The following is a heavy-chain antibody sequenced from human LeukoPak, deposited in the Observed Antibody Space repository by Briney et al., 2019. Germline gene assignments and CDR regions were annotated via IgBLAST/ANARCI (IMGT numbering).Heavy chain of an antibody. D-gene: IGHD4-17*01. Sequence: SETLSLTCTVSGGSIRSSYYYWSWIRQPPGKGLEWIGEINHSGSTNYNPSLKSRVTISVDTSKNQFSLKLSSVTAADTAVYYCARGGYGDYVHWGQGTLVTVSS. CDR3: ARGGYGDYVH. CDR2: INHSGST. V-gene: IGHV4-39*07. CDR1: GGSIRSSYYY. J-gene: IGHJ4*02.